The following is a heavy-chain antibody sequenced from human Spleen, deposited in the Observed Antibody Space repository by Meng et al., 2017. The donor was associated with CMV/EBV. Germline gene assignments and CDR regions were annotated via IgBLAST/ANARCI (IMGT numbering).Heavy chain of an antibody. CDR1: GFTFGIYT. D-gene: IGHD6-13*01. CDR3: AKDEGGPGYLDY. V-gene: IGHV3-30*02. Sequence: GESLKISCAASGFTFGIYTLNWVRQAPGKGLEWVAFIRYDGSNKYYADSVKGRFTISRDNSKNTLYLQTNSLRAEDTAVYYCAKDEGGPGYLDYWGQGTLVTVSS. CDR2: IRYDGSNK. J-gene: IGHJ4*02.